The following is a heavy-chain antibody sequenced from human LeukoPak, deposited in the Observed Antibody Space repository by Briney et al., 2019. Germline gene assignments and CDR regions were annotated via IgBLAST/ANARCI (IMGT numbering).Heavy chain of an antibody. CDR3: ARAGPNDILTGYLNY. V-gene: IGHV3-74*01. J-gene: IGHJ4*02. CDR2: INTDGTYT. Sequence: GGSLRLSCAASGFTVSSNYMSWVRQAPGKGLLWVSRINTDGTYTNYADSVKGRFTISRDNAKNTLYLQMNSLRAEDTAVYYCARAGPNDILTGYLNYWGQGTLVTVSS. CDR1: GFTVSSNY. D-gene: IGHD3-9*01.